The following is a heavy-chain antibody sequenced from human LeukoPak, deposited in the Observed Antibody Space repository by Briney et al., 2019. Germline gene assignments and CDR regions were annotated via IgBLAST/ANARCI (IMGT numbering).Heavy chain of an antibody. CDR1: GGSISSGSYY. D-gene: IGHD2-2*01. CDR3: ARTGDCSSTSCYYTFDI. Sequence: SQTLSLTCTVSGGSISSGSYYWSWIRQPAGKGLEWIGRVYTSGRTDYNPSLKSRVTISVDTSKNQFSLELSSVTAADTAVYYCARTGDCSSTSCYYTFDIWGQGTMVTVSS. J-gene: IGHJ3*02. CDR2: VYTSGRT. V-gene: IGHV4-61*02.